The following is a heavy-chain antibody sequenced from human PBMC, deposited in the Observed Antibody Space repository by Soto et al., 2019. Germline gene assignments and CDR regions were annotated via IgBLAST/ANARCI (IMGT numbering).Heavy chain of an antibody. Sequence: SETLSLTCAVYGGSFSGYYWSRIRQPPGKGLEWIGEINHSGSTNYNPSLKSRVTISVDTSKNQFSLKLSSVTAADTAVYYCARGTRITMIVVVITYYFDYWGQGTLVT. J-gene: IGHJ4*02. D-gene: IGHD3-22*01. CDR3: ARGTRITMIVVVITYYFDY. CDR2: INHSGST. V-gene: IGHV4-34*01. CDR1: GGSFSGYY.